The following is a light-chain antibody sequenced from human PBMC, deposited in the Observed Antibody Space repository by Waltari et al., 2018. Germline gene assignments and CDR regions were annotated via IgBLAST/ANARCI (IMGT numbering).Light chain of an antibody. CDR3: SSHGGSNNFYV. J-gene: IGLJ1*01. CDR1: SRDVGGYTS. V-gene: IGLV2-8*01. CDR2: EVS. Sequence: QSALTQPPSASGSPGQSVTISCTGTSRDVGGYTSVSWYQQHPGKAPKLMIYEVSERPSGVPDRFSGSKSGNTASLTVSGLQAEDEADYYCSSHGGSNNFYVFGSGTKV.